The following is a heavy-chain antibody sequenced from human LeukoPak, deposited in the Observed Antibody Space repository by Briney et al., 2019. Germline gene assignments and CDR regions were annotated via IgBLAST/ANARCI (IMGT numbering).Heavy chain of an antibody. CDR2: IIPILGIA. CDR1: GGTFSSYA. V-gene: IGHV1-69*04. D-gene: IGHD6-13*01. J-gene: IGHJ5*02. Sequence: EASVKVSCKASGGTFSSYAVSWVRQAPGQGLEWMGRIIPILGIANYAQKFQGRVTITADKSTSTAYMELSSLRSEDTAVYYCARVSLLAAAGTYSWFDPWGQGTLVTVSS. CDR3: ARVSLLAAAGTYSWFDP.